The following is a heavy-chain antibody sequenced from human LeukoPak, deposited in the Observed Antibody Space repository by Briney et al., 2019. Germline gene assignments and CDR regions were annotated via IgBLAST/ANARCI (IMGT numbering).Heavy chain of an antibody. CDR1: GYTFTGYY. CDR3: ARVDLGYCTNGVCYDLDY. D-gene: IGHD2-8*01. Sequence: ASVKVSCKASGYTFTGYYMHWVRQAPGQGLEWMGCINPNSGGTNYAQKFQGRVTMTRDTSISTAYMELSRLRSDDTAVYYCARVDLGYCTNGVCYDLDYWGQGTLVTVSS. V-gene: IGHV1-2*02. J-gene: IGHJ4*02. CDR2: INPNSGGT.